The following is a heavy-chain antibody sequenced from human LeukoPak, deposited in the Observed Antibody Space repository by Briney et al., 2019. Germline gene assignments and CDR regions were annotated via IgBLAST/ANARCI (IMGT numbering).Heavy chain of an antibody. V-gene: IGHV4-39*01. Sequence: SETLSLTCTVSGGSIRSSSYYWGWIRQPPGKGLEWLGSIYYSGRNYYQASLKSRGTISVDTSKQQFSLKLNSVAAADTAVYFCARQVVVVAGTGYFDYWGQGTLVSVSS. CDR1: GGSIRSSSYY. D-gene: IGHD6-19*01. CDR2: IYYSGRN. CDR3: ARQVVVVAGTGYFDY. J-gene: IGHJ4*02.